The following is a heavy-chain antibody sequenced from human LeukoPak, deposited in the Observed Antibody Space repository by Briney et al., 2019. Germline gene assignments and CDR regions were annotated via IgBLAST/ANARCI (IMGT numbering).Heavy chain of an antibody. J-gene: IGHJ4*02. CDR1: GFTFSSSA. V-gene: IGHV3-23*01. Sequence: PGGSLRLSCAASGFTFSSSAMSWVRQAPGKGLEWVSAISNNGGYTYYADSVQGRFTISRDNSKSTLCLQMNSLRAEDTAVYYCAKQLGYCSGGSCYFPYWGQGTPVTVSS. D-gene: IGHD2-15*01. CDR2: ISNNGGYT. CDR3: AKQLGYCSGGSCYFPY.